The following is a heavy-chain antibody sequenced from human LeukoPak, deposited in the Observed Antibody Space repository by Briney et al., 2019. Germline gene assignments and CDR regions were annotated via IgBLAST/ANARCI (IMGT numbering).Heavy chain of an antibody. CDR2: INHSGST. D-gene: IGHD5-18*01. Sequence: KPSETLSLTCAVYGGSFSGYYWSWIRQPPGKGLEWIGEINHSGSTNHNPSLKSRVTISVDTSKNQFSLKLSSVTAADTAVYYCARGREGYSYAVDYWGQGTLVTVSS. CDR1: GGSFSGYY. CDR3: ARGREGYSYAVDY. V-gene: IGHV4-34*01. J-gene: IGHJ4*02.